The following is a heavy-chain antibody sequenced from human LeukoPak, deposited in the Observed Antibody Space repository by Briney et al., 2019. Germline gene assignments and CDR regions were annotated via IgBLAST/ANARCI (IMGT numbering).Heavy chain of an antibody. CDR3: ARTDGYSYGPTYYYYMDV. J-gene: IGHJ6*03. CDR2: INPNSGGT. D-gene: IGHD5-18*01. V-gene: IGHV1-2*02. Sequence: ASVKVSCKASGYTFTGYYMHWVRQAPGQGLEWMGWINPNSGGTNYAQKFQGRVTMTRDTSISTAYMELSRLRSDDTAVYYCARTDGYSYGPTYYYYMDVWGKGTTVTISS. CDR1: GYTFTGYY.